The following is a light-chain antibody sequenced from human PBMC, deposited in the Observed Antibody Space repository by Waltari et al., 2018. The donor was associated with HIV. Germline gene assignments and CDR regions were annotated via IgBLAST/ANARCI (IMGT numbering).Light chain of an antibody. V-gene: IGKV1-6*02. Sequence: AVQMTQSPSSVSGFLEDRVTITCRASQGIRNDLSWFQMKPGTAPKLLIYASTILQTGVPPRFSGSASGTHFTLTISNLQSEDFATYFCLQDFNYPWTFGQGTKVE. J-gene: IGKJ1*01. CDR2: AST. CDR1: QGIRND. CDR3: LQDFNYPWT.